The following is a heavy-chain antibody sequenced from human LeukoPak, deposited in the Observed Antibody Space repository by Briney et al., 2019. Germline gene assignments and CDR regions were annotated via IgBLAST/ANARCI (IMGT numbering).Heavy chain of an antibody. V-gene: IGHV3-23*01. CDR2: ISGSGGDT. CDR1: GFTFITYA. J-gene: IGHJ4*02. CDR3: ARASWHGLEGFDY. D-gene: IGHD5-12*01. Sequence: PGGSLRLSCAASGFTFITYAMSWVRQAPGKGLEWVSAISGSGGDTYYADSAKGRFAISRDNSRNTLNLQMISLRAEDTAVYYCARASWHGLEGFDYWGQGTLVTVSS.